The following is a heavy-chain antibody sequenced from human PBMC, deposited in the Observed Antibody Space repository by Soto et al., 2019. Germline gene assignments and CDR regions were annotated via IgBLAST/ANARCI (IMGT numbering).Heavy chain of an antibody. V-gene: IGHV1-69*13. Sequence: VASVKVSCKASGGTFSSYAISWVRQAPGQGLEWMGGIIPIFGTANYAQKFQGRVTITADESTSTAYMELSSLRSEDTAVYYCARASNYYYYDSSGSEGDYWGPGTLVTVYS. CDR3: ARASNYYYYDSSGSEGDY. J-gene: IGHJ4*02. CDR2: IIPIFGTA. CDR1: GGTFSSYA. D-gene: IGHD3-22*01.